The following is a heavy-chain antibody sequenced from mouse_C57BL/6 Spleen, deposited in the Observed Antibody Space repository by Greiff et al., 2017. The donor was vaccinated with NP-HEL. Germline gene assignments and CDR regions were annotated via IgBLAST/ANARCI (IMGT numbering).Heavy chain of an antibody. CDR3: ARLSYGYDRVLDY. D-gene: IGHD2-2*01. Sequence: QVQLQQSGPELVKPGASVKISCKASGYAFSSSWMNWVKQRPGKGLEWIGRIYPGDGDTNYNGKFKGKATLTADKSSSTAYMQLSSLTSEDSAVYFCARLSYGYDRVLDYWGQGTTLTVSS. CDR1: GYAFSSSW. CDR2: IYPGDGDT. J-gene: IGHJ2*01. V-gene: IGHV1-82*01.